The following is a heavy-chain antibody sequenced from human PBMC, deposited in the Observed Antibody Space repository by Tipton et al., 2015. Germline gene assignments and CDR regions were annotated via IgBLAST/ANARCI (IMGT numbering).Heavy chain of an antibody. CDR3: AKPAARYCSDGSCYSGAFDI. J-gene: IGHJ3*02. D-gene: IGHD2-15*01. CDR1: GFTFTTYA. CDR2: ISDDGDTT. Sequence: SLRLSCTASGFTFTTYAMNWVRQAPGKGLEWVSIISDDGDTTYYADSVRGRFTISRDNSQNTLYLQMNSPRADDTAVYYCAKPAARYCSDGSCYSGAFDIWGQGAMVTVSS. V-gene: IGHV3-23*01.